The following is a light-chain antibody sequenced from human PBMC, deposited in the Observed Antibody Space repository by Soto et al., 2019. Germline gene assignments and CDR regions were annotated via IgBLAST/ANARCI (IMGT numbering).Light chain of an antibody. Sequence: SYELSQPLSVSVALGQTARITCGGNNIGNKNVHWYQQRPGQAPVVVMYRAYHRPSGIPERFSGSNSGNTATLTISRAQAGDDAAYYCQVWDSITAVVFGGGTQLTVL. CDR1: NIGNKN. CDR2: RAY. J-gene: IGLJ2*01. CDR3: QVWDSITAVV. V-gene: IGLV3-9*01.